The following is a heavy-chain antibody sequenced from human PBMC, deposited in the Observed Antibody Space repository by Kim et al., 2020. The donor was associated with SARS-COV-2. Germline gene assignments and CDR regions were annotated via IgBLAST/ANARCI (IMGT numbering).Heavy chain of an antibody. V-gene: IGHV3-23*01. J-gene: IGHJ3*02. CDR2: ISDSGGST. Sequence: GGSLRLSCAASGFTFSSYAMSWVRQAPGKGLEWVSAISDSGGSTHYADSVTGRFTISRDSSKNTLFLQMNSLRAEDTAVYYCAKDLYDYYGSGSYWADAFDIWGQGTMVTVSS. CDR3: AKDLYDYYGSGSYWADAFDI. CDR1: GFTFSSYA. D-gene: IGHD3-10*01.